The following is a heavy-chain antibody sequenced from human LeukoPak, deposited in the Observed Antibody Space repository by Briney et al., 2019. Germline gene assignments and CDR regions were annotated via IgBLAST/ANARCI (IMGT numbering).Heavy chain of an antibody. CDR1: GFTFSSYE. CDR3: ARSYVDTVNGAFDI. J-gene: IGHJ3*02. D-gene: IGHD5-18*01. Sequence: GGSLRLSCAASGFTFSSYEMHWVRQAPGKGLEWVSYISSSGSTIYYADSVKGRFTISRDNAKNSLYLQMNSLRAEDTAVYYCARSYVDTVNGAFDIWGQGTMVTVSS. V-gene: IGHV3-48*03. CDR2: ISSSGSTI.